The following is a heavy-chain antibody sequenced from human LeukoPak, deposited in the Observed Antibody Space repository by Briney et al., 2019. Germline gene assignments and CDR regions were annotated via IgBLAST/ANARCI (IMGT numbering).Heavy chain of an antibody. Sequence: PGGSLRLSCAASGFTFRSYSMNWVRQAPGKGLEWVSSISSSSSYIYYADSVKGRYTISRDNAKNSLYLQMNSLRAEDTAVYYCARAISSSWSGRDYGMDVWGQGTTVTVSS. V-gene: IGHV3-21*01. CDR1: GFTFRSYS. CDR3: ARAISSSWSGRDYGMDV. D-gene: IGHD6-13*01. CDR2: ISSSSSYI. J-gene: IGHJ6*02.